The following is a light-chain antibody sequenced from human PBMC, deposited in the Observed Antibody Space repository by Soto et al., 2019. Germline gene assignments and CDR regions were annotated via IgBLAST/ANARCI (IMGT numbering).Light chain of an antibody. J-gene: IGKJ1*01. CDR2: DAS. V-gene: IGKV1-5*01. Sequence: DIQMTQSPSTLSASVGDRATITCRASQSVSYWVAWYQHKPGQAPKLLIYDASTLESGVPTRFSGSGSGTEFTLTISSMHPDYFATYYCQQYNILSTFGQGTKVEI. CDR1: QSVSYW. CDR3: QQYNILST.